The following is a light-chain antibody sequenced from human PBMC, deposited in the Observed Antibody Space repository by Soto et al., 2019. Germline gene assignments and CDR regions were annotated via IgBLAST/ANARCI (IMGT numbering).Light chain of an antibody. Sequence: EIVLTQSPATLSLSPGERATLSCRASQSVSRYLAWYKQKPGQATSLLIYDASNRATGIPDKFSGSGTGTDFTLTITSVKPEDVAVYYCQHRSSWPLTFGGGTKVEIK. CDR3: QHRSSWPLT. CDR2: DAS. V-gene: IGKV3-11*01. CDR1: QSVSRY. J-gene: IGKJ4*01.